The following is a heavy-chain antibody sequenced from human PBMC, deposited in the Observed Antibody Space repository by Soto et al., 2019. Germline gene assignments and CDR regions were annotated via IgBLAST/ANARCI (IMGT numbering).Heavy chain of an antibody. CDR1: GGTFSNHI. Sequence: APVKVPCKASGGTFSNHIITWVRQAPGQGPEWMGRIIPMLDITNYAQKFQGRVTITADKSTTTAYMEVSSLRPEDTAMYYCVKDSRIGRVFSGHDDIDSWGQGTPGTSSS. D-gene: IGHD5-12*01. V-gene: IGHV1-69*04. CDR2: IIPMLDIT. CDR3: VKDSRIGRVFSGHDDIDS. J-gene: IGHJ4*02.